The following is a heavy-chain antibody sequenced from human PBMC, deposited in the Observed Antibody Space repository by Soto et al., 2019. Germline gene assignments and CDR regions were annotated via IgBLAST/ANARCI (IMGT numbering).Heavy chain of an antibody. V-gene: IGHV4-59*01. CDR2: IYFGGST. Sequence: SETLSLTCSVSGGSISSGYWTWIRHPPGKGLEWIGYIYFGGSTNYNPSFKSRVTISVDTSKNQFSLKLSSVTAADTAVYYCARDLWGYCGTDCYPLDVWGQGTTVTVS. D-gene: IGHD2-21*02. CDR1: GGSISSGY. CDR3: ARDLWGYCGTDCYPLDV. J-gene: IGHJ6*02.